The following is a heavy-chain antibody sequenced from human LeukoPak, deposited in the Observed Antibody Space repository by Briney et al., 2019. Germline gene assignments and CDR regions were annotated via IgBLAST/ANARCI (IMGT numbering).Heavy chain of an antibody. V-gene: IGHV3-48*02. CDR3: ARDFEEYSSSSGLFDP. Sequence: GGSLRLSCAASGFAFSSYNMNWVRQAPGKGLEWISYIGSSGSPTHYADSVGGRFTISRDNAKNSLYLQMNSLRDEDTAVYYCARDFEEYSSSSGLFDPWGQGTLVTVSS. CDR2: IGSSGSPT. CDR1: GFAFSSYN. J-gene: IGHJ5*02. D-gene: IGHD6-6*01.